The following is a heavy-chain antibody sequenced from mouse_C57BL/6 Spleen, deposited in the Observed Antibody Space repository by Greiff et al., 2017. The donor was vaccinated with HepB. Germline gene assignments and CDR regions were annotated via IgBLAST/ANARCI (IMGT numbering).Heavy chain of an antibody. D-gene: IGHD1-1*01. CDR1: GFTFSDYG. CDR2: ISSGSSTI. Sequence: EVKVVESGGGLVKPGGSLKLSCAASGFTFSDYGMHWVRQAPEKGLEWVAYISSGSSTIYYADTVKGRFTISRDNAKNTLFLQMTSLRSEDTAMYYCARQPTDAMDYWGQGTSVTVSS. J-gene: IGHJ4*01. CDR3: ARQPTDAMDY. V-gene: IGHV5-17*01.